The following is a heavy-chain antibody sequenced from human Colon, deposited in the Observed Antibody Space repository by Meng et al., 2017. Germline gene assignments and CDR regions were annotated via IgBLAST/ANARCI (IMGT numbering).Heavy chain of an antibody. V-gene: IGHV4-4*03. D-gene: IGHD3-9*01. Sequence: QARLLGSGPGRVNPPGTLSLTFAVSSGSISSSNWWSWVRQPPGKGLEWIGEISQSGTTYYNPSLKSRVTITGDWSKNQFSLNLNSVTAADTALYYCVRQGMTSYSWGYWGQGTLVTVSS. J-gene: IGHJ4*02. CDR2: ISQSGTT. CDR1: SGSISSSNW. CDR3: VRQGMTSYSWGY.